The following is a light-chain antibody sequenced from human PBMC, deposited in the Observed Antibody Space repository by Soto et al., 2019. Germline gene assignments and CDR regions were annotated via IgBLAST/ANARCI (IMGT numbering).Light chain of an antibody. CDR2: GVS. V-gene: IGKV3-20*01. Sequence: EIVLTQCPATLSLSPGDRATLSCRASQSVRSDYFAWYQQKPGQAPRVIIFGVSTRATAIPDRFSGSGSGTDFTLTISRLEPEDFALYYCQQYGNSPLTFGGGTKVDIK. CDR1: QSVRSDY. CDR3: QQYGNSPLT. J-gene: IGKJ4*01.